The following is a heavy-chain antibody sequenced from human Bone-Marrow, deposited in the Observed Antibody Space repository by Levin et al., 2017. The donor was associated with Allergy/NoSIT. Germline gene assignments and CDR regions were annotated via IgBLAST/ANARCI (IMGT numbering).Heavy chain of an antibody. Sequence: GESLKISCAGSGFTVHNYAIHWVRQAPGRGPEWVSSISGSGTSKDYADSVKGRFTISRDNSKNTVYMEMTSLRVDDTALYYCAKDSGYSGYLPGQNPGNSFGPIDSWGQGTFVTVSS. CDR3: AKDSGYSGYLPGQNPGNSFGPIDS. D-gene: IGHD5-18*01. CDR1: GFTVHNYA. CDR2: ISGSGTSK. V-gene: IGHV3-23*01. J-gene: IGHJ4*02.